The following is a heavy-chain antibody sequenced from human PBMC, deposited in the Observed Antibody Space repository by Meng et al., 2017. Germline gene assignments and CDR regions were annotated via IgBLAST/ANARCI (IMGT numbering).Heavy chain of an antibody. J-gene: IGHJ6*02. V-gene: IGHV3-21*01. CDR3: ARDQRPGIAVAGTGVFRYYGMDV. Sequence: GGSLRLSCAASGFTFSSYSMNWVRQPPGKGLEWVSSISSSSSYINYADSVKGRFTISRANAKNSLYLQMNSLRAEDTAVYYCARDQRPGIAVAGTGVFRYYGMDVWGQGTTVTVSS. CDR2: ISSSSSYI. D-gene: IGHD6-19*01. CDR1: GFTFSSYS.